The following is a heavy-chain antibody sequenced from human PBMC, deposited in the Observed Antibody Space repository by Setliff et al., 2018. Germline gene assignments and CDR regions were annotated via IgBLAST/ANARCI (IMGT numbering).Heavy chain of an antibody. J-gene: IGHJ4*02. V-gene: IGHV3-20*04. CDR2: INRNGGRI. CDR1: GFTFDDYV. D-gene: IGHD4-17*01. CDR3: AKDTVNDGIWDFDS. Sequence: LRLSCAASGFTFDDYVMSWVRQAPGKGLEWVSDINRNGGRIGYADPVKGRFTISRDNAKNSLYLQMNSLGAEDTATYYCAKDTVNDGIWDFDSWGQGLLVTVSS.